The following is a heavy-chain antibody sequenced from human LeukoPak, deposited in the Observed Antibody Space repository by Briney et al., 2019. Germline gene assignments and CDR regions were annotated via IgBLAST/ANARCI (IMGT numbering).Heavy chain of an antibody. J-gene: IGHJ4*02. CDR1: GGSISSYY. CDR3: ARHVGNSGSGSYLTYFDY. CDR2: IYYSGST. Sequence: PWETLSLTCTVSGGSISSYYRSWIRQPPGKRMEWIGHIYYSGSTHYNPSLKSRVTISVDTSKNQFSLKLSSVTAAETAVYYCARHVGNSGSGSYLTYFDYWGQGTLVTVSS. D-gene: IGHD3-10*01. V-gene: IGHV4-59*08.